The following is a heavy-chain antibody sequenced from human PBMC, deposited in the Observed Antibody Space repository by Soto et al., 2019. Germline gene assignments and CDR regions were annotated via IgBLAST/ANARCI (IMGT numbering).Heavy chain of an antibody. CDR2: ISSSDGST. D-gene: IGHD2-2*01. CDR1: GFTFSRFA. J-gene: IGHJ1*01. CDR3: ANLGYFSGTSCPLQH. Sequence: GGSLRLSCAASGFTFSRFAMSWVRQAPGKGLEWVSTISSSDGSTHNADSVKGRFTISRDNSRNTLYLQMNSLRAKDMAVFYFANLGYFSGTSCPLQHWRQGTLVTVSS. V-gene: IGHV3-23*01.